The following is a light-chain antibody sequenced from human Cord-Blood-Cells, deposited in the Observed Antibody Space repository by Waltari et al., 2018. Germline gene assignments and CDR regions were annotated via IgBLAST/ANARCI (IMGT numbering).Light chain of an antibody. Sequence: EIVLTQSPGTLSLSPGERATLPCRASQSVSSSYFAWYQQKPGQAPRLLIYGASSMATGIPDRFSGSGSGTDFTLTISRLEPEDFAVYYCQQYGSSPYTFGQGTKLEIK. V-gene: IGKV3-20*01. CDR2: GAS. J-gene: IGKJ2*01. CDR3: QQYGSSPYT. CDR1: QSVSSSY.